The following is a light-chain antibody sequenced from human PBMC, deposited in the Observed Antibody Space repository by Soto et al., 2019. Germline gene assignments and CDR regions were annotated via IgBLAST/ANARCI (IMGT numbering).Light chain of an antibody. CDR2: DVS. Sequence: QPALTQPASVSGAPGQSITISCTGTSSDVDGYNYVSWYQQHPGKAPTLVIYDVSNRPSGVSSRFSASKSANTASLTISGLQAEDEADYYCSSCRETSTLYVFGTGTKVTVL. CDR3: SSCRETSTLYV. V-gene: IGLV2-14*01. J-gene: IGLJ1*01. CDR1: SSDVDGYNY.